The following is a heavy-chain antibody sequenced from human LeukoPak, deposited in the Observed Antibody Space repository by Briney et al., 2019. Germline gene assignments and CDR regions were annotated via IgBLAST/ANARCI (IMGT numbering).Heavy chain of an antibody. D-gene: IGHD3-22*01. CDR1: GYTFTSYG. CDR3: ARRYYDSSGYPTLDN. Sequence: ASVKVSCKASGYTFTSYGISWVRQAPGQGLEWMGWISTYNGNTNYAQKLQGRVTMTTDASTSTAYMELRSLRSDDTAVYYCARRYYDSSGYPTLDNWGQGTLVTVSS. J-gene: IGHJ4*02. CDR2: ISTYNGNT. V-gene: IGHV1-18*01.